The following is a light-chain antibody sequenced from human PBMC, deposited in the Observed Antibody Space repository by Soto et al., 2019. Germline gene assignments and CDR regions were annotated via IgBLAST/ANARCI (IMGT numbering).Light chain of an antibody. Sequence: IQLTQSPSSLSASVGDRVSITCRASQDIKTYLAWYQQKQGKAPKLLISGTFTLQSGVPSRFNGSGSGTDFTLTISRLQPEDFATYYCQHLNNYPPFTFGPGTKFDLE. CDR3: QHLNNYPPFT. V-gene: IGKV1-9*01. CDR2: GTF. CDR1: QDIKTY. J-gene: IGKJ3*01.